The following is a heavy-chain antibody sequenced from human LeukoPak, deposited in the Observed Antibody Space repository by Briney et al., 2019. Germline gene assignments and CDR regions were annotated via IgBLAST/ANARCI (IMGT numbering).Heavy chain of an antibody. Sequence: ASVKVSCKASGYTFTGCYMHWVRQAPGQGLEWMGWINPNSGGTNYAQKFQGRVTMTRDTSISTAYMELSRLRSDDTAVYYCARGGVAVAGTGHYWGQGTLVTVSS. J-gene: IGHJ4*02. CDR1: GYTFTGCY. D-gene: IGHD6-19*01. CDR3: ARGGVAVAGTGHY. V-gene: IGHV1-2*02. CDR2: INPNSGGT.